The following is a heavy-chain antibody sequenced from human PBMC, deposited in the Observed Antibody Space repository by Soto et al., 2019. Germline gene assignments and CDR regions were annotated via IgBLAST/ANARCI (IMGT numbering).Heavy chain of an antibody. CDR2: IYYSGST. CDR1: GGSVSSGSYY. D-gene: IGHD3-10*01. CDR3: ARGYGSGLNHWFDP. Sequence: QVQLQESGPGLVKPSETLSLTCTVSGGSVSSGSYYWSWIRQPPGKGLEWIGYIYYSGSTNYNPSLKSRVTISVDTSKTQFSLKLSSVTAADTAVYYCARGYGSGLNHWFDPWGQGTLVTVSS. V-gene: IGHV4-61*01. J-gene: IGHJ5*02.